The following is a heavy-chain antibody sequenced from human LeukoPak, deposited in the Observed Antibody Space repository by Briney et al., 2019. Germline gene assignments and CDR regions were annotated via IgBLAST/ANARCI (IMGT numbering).Heavy chain of an antibody. CDR3: ARRVLIAAADYFDY. CDR1: GYTFTSYG. J-gene: IGHJ4*02. V-gene: IGHV1-18*01. CDR2: ISAYNGNT. D-gene: IGHD6-13*01. Sequence: ASVKVSCKASGYTFTSYGISWVRQAPGQGLEWMGWISAYNGNTNYAQKLQGRVTMTTDTSTSTAYMELRSLRSDDTAVYYCARRVLIAAADYFDYWGQGTLVTVSS.